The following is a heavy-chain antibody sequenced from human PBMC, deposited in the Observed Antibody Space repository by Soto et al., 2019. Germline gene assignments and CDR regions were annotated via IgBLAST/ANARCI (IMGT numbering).Heavy chain of an antibody. V-gene: IGHV3-23*01. J-gene: IGHJ2*01. CDR1: GFTFPDYA. D-gene: IGHD5-12*01. Sequence: EVQLLESGGGLVQPGGSLRLSCAASGFTFPDYAMSLVRQAPGKGLEWVSGISGSGVIKYYADSVKGRFIISRDNSNNTVYLQMNSLGADDTAVYYCAKDMGPQVISGYPFHYFVLWCRGTLVSVSS. CDR2: ISGSGVIK. CDR3: AKDMGPQVISGYPFHYFVL.